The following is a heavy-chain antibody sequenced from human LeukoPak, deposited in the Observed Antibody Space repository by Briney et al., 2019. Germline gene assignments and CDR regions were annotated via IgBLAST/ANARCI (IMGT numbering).Heavy chain of an antibody. CDR3: ARSSPYYDSILGAFDI. CDR1: GYTFTRYG. D-gene: IGHD3-22*01. V-gene: IGHV1-18*01. J-gene: IGHJ3*02. Sequence: GASVKVSCKASGYTFTRYGVSRVRQAPGQGLEWMGWISPYKGNTNYAQNLQGRVTMTTDTSSNTAYMELRSLRSDDTAVYYCARSSPYYDSILGAFDIWGQGTMVTVSS. CDR2: ISPYKGNT.